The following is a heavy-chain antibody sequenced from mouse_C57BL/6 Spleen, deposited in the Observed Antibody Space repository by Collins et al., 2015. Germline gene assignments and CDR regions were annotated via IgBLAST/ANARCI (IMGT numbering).Heavy chain of an antibody. CDR1: GIDFSRYW. D-gene: IGHD2-3*01. J-gene: IGHJ3*01. CDR3: ARLGYYGWFAY. V-gene: IGHV4-1*01. Sequence: EVNRSPVWRWPGGAWRIPESFCAASGIDFSRYWMSWARRAPGKGLEWIGEINPDSRTINYAPSLKDKFIISRDNAKNTLYLQMNKVRSEDTALYYCARLGYYGWFAYWGQGTLVTVSA. CDR2: INPDSRTI.